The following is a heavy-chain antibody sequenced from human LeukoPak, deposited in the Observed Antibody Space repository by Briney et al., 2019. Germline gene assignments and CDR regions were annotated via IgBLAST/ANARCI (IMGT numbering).Heavy chain of an antibody. J-gene: IGHJ4*02. Sequence: SETLSLTCAVSGYSISSGYYWGWIRQPPGKGLEWIGSIYHSGSTFYNPSLKSRVTISVDTSKNQFSQKLSSVTASDTAVYYCARPPSGYSSGWYYFDYWGQGTLVTVSS. D-gene: IGHD6-19*01. CDR2: IYHSGST. CDR3: ARPPSGYSSGWYYFDY. V-gene: IGHV4-38-2*01. CDR1: GYSISSGYY.